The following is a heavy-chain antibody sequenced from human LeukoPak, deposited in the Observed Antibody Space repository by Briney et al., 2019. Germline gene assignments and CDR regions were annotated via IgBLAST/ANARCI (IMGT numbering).Heavy chain of an antibody. D-gene: IGHD3-22*01. CDR3: ARDWYYYDSSGSYDAFDI. V-gene: IGHV3-21*01. J-gene: IGHJ3*02. Sequence: GGSLRLSCAASGFTFSSYSMNWVRQAPGKGLEWVSSISSSSSYIYYADSVKGRFTISRNNAKNSLYLQMNSLRAEDTAVYYCARDWYYYDSSGSYDAFDIWGQGTMVTVSS. CDR1: GFTFSSYS. CDR2: ISSSSSYI.